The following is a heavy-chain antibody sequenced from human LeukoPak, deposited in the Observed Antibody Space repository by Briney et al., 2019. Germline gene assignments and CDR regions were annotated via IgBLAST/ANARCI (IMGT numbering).Heavy chain of an antibody. V-gene: IGHV3-23*01. CDR3: AKDTSLLWFGESYFDY. J-gene: IGHJ4*02. CDR1: GFTFSSYG. D-gene: IGHD3-10*01. CDR2: ISGSGGST. Sequence: GGSLRLSCAASGFTFSSYGMSWVRQAPGKGLEWVSAISGSGGSTYYADSVKGRFTISRDNSKNTLYLQMNSLRAEDTAVYYCAKDTSLLWFGESYFDYWGQGTLVTVSS.